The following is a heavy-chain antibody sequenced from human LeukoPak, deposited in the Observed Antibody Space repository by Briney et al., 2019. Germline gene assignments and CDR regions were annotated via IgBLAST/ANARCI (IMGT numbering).Heavy chain of an antibody. CDR2: IYYSGST. CDR3: ARGARAGYNLEPFDY. J-gene: IGHJ4*02. Sequence: PSETLSLTCTVSGGSMSSYYWSWIPQPPGKGLEWFGYIYYSGSTKYNTSLKSRVTISVDTSKNQFSLKLSSVTAADTAVYYCARGARAGYNLEPFDYWGQGTLVTVSS. CDR1: GGSMSSYY. D-gene: IGHD5-24*01. V-gene: IGHV4-59*08.